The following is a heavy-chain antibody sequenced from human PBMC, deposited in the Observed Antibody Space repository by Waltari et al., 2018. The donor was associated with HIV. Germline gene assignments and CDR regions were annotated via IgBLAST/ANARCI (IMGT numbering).Heavy chain of an antibody. CDR1: GFGFSSYA. V-gene: IGHV3-23*01. CDR2: IGGGGDRS. D-gene: IGHD3-3*01. J-gene: IGHJ4*02. CDR3: VKGGGYYDSTGNVPFDY. Sequence: VQLLESGGGLVQSGGSLTLSCAASGFGFSSYAMIWVRQGQGNGLEWVSAIGGGGDRSYYVDSVKGLFTISRDNSKNTLSLQMNGLRAEDTAVYYCVKGGGYYDSTGNVPFDYWGQGSLVTVSS.